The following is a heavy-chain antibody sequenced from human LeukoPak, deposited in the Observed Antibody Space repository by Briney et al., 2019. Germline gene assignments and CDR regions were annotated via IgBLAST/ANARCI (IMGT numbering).Heavy chain of an antibody. J-gene: IGHJ4*02. CDR3: ARGGWNYVGSRVPDY. CDR1: GFTFSSYW. V-gene: IGHV3-74*01. CDR2: INSDGSST. D-gene: IGHD1-7*01. Sequence: GGSLRLSCAASGFTFSSYWMHWVRQAPGKGLVWVSRINSDGSSTSYADSVKGRFTISGDNAKNTLYLQMNSLRAEDTAVYYCARGGWNYVGSRVPDYWGQGTLVTVSS.